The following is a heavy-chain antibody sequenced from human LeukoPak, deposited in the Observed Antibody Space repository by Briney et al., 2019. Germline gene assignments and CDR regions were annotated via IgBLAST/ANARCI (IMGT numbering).Heavy chain of an antibody. J-gene: IGHJ6*02. Sequence: PGGSLRLSCAASGFTVSSNYMSWVRQAPGKWLEWVSVIYSGGSTYYADSVKGRFTISRDNSKNTLYLQMNSLRAEDTAVYYCARDLGLPAATVYYYYGMDVWGQGTTVTVSS. CDR3: ARDLGLPAATVYYYYGMDV. D-gene: IGHD2-2*01. CDR2: IYSGGST. V-gene: IGHV3-66*01. CDR1: GFTVSSNY.